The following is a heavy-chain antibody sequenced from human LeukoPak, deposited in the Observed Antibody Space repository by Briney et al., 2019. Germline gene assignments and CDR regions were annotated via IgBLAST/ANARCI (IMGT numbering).Heavy chain of an antibody. V-gene: IGHV3-53*01. Sequence: GGSLRLSCAASGFTVSSNYMSWVRQAPGKGLEWVSVIYSGGSTYYADSVKGRFTISRDNSKNTLYLQMNSLRAEDTAVYYCARELVVPAAIRGDYYYYGIDVWGQGTTVTVSS. D-gene: IGHD2-2*02. CDR1: GFTVSSNY. CDR2: IYSGGST. J-gene: IGHJ6*02. CDR3: ARELVVPAAIRGDYYYYGIDV.